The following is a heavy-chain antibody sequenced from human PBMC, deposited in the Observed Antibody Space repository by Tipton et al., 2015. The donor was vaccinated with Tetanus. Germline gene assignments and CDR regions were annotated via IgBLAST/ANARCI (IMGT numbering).Heavy chain of an antibody. CDR1: GGSMSNNY. CDR3: ARANYNFPKKGPFDS. J-gene: IGHJ4*02. V-gene: IGHV4-59*01. Sequence: TLSLTCTVSGGSMSNNYWSWIRQPPGKGLEWLAYISYSGSTNSNYALKSRITISRDTSKNQISLKLTSVTAADTAVYYCARANYNFPKKGPFDSWGQGTLVIVSS. D-gene: IGHD3-3*01. CDR2: ISYSGST.